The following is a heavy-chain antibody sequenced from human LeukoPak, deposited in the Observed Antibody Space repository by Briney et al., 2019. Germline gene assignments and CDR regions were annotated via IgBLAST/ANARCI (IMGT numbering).Heavy chain of an antibody. CDR3: ARGHTAVTRHFDF. J-gene: IGHJ4*02. Sequence: PSETLSLTCTVSGGSISSYYWSWIRQPPGKGLEWIGYIYYSGSTNYNPSLKSRVTISVDTSKNQSSLKLSSVTAEDTAVYYCARGHTAVTRHFDFWGQGTLVTVSS. V-gene: IGHV4-59*12. CDR1: GGSISSYY. CDR2: IYYSGST. D-gene: IGHD4-17*01.